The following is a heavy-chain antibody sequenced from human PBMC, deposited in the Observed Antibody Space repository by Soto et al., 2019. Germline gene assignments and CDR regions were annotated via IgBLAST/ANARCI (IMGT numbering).Heavy chain of an antibody. J-gene: IGHJ4*02. CDR3: ATTTYYYDSSGYYLGY. CDR1: GYTLTELS. V-gene: IGHV1-24*01. CDR2: FDPEDGET. D-gene: IGHD3-22*01. Sequence: GASVKVSCKVSGYTLTELSMHWVRQAPGKGLEWMGGFDPEDGETIYAQKFQGRVTMTEDTSTDTAYMELSSLRSEDTAVYYCATTTYYYDSSGYYLGYWGQGTLVTVSS.